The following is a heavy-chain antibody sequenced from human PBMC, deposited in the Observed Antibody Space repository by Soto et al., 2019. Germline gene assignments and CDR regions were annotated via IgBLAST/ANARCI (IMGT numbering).Heavy chain of an antibody. CDR2: IDPSDSYT. D-gene: IGHD2-21*02. Sequence: GESPKISCKGSGYSFTSYWISWVRQMPGKGLEWMGRIDPSDSYTNYSPSFQGHVTISADKSISTAYLQWSSLKASDTAMYYCARQWGNIVVVTATHYYCGMDVWGQGTTVTVSS. CDR3: ARQWGNIVVVTATHYYCGMDV. CDR1: GYSFTSYW. J-gene: IGHJ6*02. V-gene: IGHV5-10-1*01.